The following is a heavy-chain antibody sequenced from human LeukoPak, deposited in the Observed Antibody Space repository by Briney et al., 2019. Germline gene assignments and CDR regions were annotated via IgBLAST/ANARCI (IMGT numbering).Heavy chain of an antibody. D-gene: IGHD6-6*01. V-gene: IGHV1-69*13. CDR2: IIPIFGTA. Sequence: GASVKVSCKASGGTFSSYAISWVRQAPGQGLEWMGGIIPIFGTANYAQKFQGRVTITADESTSTAYMELSSLRSEDTAAYYCAREGAGYSSSFVYWGQGTLVTVSS. CDR1: GGTFSSYA. CDR3: AREGAGYSSSFVY. J-gene: IGHJ4*02.